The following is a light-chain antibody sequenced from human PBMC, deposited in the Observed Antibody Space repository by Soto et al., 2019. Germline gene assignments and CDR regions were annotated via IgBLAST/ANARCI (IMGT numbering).Light chain of an antibody. V-gene: IGKV3-15*01. J-gene: IGKJ1*01. Sequence: VMTPSPASLSASPVERVTLSCRASQSVSSNLAWYQQTPGQAPRLLIYGASTRATGIPARFSGSGSGTEFTLTISSLQPDDFATYYCQLSRTFGQGTKVDIK. CDR2: GAS. CDR3: QLSRT. CDR1: QSVSSN.